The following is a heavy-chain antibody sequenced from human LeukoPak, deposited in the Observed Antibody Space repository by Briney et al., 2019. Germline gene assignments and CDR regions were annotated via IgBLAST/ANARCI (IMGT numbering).Heavy chain of an antibody. CDR3: ASHVKVLGTRGFDY. Sequence: PSETLSLTCTVSPDSTTSNFWSWVRQPPGKGLEWIGEIHRCGSTNYNPSLQSRVTISIDRSKNQIALELSSVTAADTAIYYCASHVKVLGTRGFDYWGQGTLVTVSS. D-gene: IGHD1-1*01. J-gene: IGHJ4*02. CDR2: IHRCGST. CDR1: PDSTTSNF. V-gene: IGHV4-4*02.